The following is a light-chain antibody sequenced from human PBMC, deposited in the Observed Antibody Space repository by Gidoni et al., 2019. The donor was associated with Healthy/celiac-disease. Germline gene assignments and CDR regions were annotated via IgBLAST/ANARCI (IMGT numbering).Light chain of an antibody. Sequence: DIVLTHSPHSLAVSLGERATINCKSSQSVLYSSNNKNYLAWYQQKPGQPPKLLIYWASTRECGVPDRFSGSGSGTDFTLTISSLQAEDVAVYYCQQYYSNPLTFGGGTKVEIK. J-gene: IGKJ4*01. CDR2: WAS. CDR1: QSVLYSSNNKNY. CDR3: QQYYSNPLT. V-gene: IGKV4-1*01.